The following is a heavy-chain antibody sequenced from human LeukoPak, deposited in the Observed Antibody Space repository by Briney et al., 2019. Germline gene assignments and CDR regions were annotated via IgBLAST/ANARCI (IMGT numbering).Heavy chain of an antibody. CDR3: ASPQTSGYAFGY. Sequence: GGSLRLSCAASGFTFSSYEMIWVRQAPGKGLECVSYISGSGRTIYYADSVKGRFTISRENAKNSLYLQMYSLRAGDTAAYYCASPQTSGYAFGYWGQGTLVTVSS. CDR1: GFTFSSYE. CDR2: ISGSGRTI. J-gene: IGHJ4*02. V-gene: IGHV3-48*03. D-gene: IGHD5-12*01.